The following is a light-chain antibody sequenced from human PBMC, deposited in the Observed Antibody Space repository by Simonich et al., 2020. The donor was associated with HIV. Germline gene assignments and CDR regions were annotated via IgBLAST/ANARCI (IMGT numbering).Light chain of an antibody. J-gene: IGKJ3*01. CDR3: QQYNNWPVT. CDR1: QSVSSN. V-gene: IGKV3-15*01. Sequence: EMVMTQSPATLSLSPGERATLSCRASQSVSSNLAWYQQKPGQAPTLLIYDASTRATGIPARFSGSGSGTEVTLTINRMQSEDFAVYYCQQYNNWPVTFGPGTKVDIK. CDR2: DAS.